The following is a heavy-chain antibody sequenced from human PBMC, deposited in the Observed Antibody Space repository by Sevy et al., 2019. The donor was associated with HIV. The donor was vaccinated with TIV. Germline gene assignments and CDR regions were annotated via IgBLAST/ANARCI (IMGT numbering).Heavy chain of an antibody. Sequence: GGSLRLSCAASGFTFSNYNMNWVRQAPGKGLEWASYISSSSNTIYYEDSVKGRFTISRDNDKNSLYLEMNSLRAEDTAVYYCAREGGYSDQGMDVWGLGTTVTVSS. CDR2: ISSSSNTI. CDR1: GFTFSNYN. J-gene: IGHJ6*02. D-gene: IGHD5-12*01. V-gene: IGHV3-48*01. CDR3: AREGGYSDQGMDV.